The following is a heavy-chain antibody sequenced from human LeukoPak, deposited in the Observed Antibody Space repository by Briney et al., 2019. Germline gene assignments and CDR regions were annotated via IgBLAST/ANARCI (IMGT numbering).Heavy chain of an antibody. CDR1: GGTFSSYA. CDR2: IIPIFGTA. J-gene: IGHJ6*03. Sequence: GASVKVSCKASGGTFSSYAISWVRQAPGQGLEWMGGIIPIFGTANYAQKFQGRVTITTDESTSTAYMELSSLRSEDTAVYYCARGIAAHRIQHYYYYYMDVWGKGTTVTVSS. D-gene: IGHD6-13*01. V-gene: IGHV1-69*05. CDR3: ARGIAAHRIQHYYYYYMDV.